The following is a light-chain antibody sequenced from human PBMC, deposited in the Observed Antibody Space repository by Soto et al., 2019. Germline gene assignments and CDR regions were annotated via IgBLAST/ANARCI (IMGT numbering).Light chain of an antibody. CDR2: AAS. V-gene: IGKV1-39*01. J-gene: IGKJ5*01. CDR1: QSISTY. Sequence: DIQMTQSPSSLSASVGDRFTITCLASQSISTYLNWYQQKPGKAPERLIYAASTLRSGVPSRFSGSGSGTDFILTISRLQPEDFATYYCQQSYTMPVTFGQGTRLEIK. CDR3: QQSYTMPVT.